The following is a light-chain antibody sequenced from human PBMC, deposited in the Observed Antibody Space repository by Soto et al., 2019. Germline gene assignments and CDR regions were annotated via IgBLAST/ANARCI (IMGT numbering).Light chain of an antibody. V-gene: IGKV1-5*01. J-gene: IGKJ1*01. CDR3: QQYDSFSVWT. Sequence: DIQMTQSPSTLSASVGDRVTITCRASQGISGWLAWYQQKAGKDPRLLIFDASSLMSGVPSRFSGSGYGTEFTLTINRLQPDDSATYYCQQYDSFSVWTFGQGTKVEIK. CDR2: DAS. CDR1: QGISGW.